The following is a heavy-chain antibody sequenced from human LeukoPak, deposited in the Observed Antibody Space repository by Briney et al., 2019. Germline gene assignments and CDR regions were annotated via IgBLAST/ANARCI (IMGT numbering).Heavy chain of an antibody. V-gene: IGHV5-51*01. J-gene: IGHJ4*02. CDR2: IYPGDSDT. Sequence: GESLKISCKGSGYSFTNYWIGWVRQMPGKGLEWMGIIYPGDSDTRYSPSFQGQVTISADKSISTAYLQWSSLKASDTAIYYCALSKASIHDGYRDYWGQGTLVTVSS. CDR3: ALSKASIHDGYRDY. CDR1: GYSFTNYW. D-gene: IGHD5-24*01.